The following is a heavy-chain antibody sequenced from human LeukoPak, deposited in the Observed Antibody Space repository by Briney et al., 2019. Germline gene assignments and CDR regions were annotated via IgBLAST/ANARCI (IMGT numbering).Heavy chain of an antibody. V-gene: IGHV3-30*18. CDR1: GFSFSSYG. CDR2: ISYDGSNK. D-gene: IGHD6-19*01. Sequence: GRSLRLSCAASGFSFSSYGMHWVRQAPGKGLEWVAVISYDGSNKYYADSVKGRFTISRDNSKNTLYLQMNSLRAEDTAVYYCAKDILYSSGWYGFDYWGQGTLVTVSS. J-gene: IGHJ4*02. CDR3: AKDILYSSGWYGFDY.